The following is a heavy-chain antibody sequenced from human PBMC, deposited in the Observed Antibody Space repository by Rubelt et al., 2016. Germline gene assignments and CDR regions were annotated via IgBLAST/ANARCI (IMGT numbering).Heavy chain of an antibody. CDR3: AGDTGVVTATSWGNSGMDV. CDR1: GGSFSGYY. CDR2: IYYSGST. Sequence: QVQLQQWGAGLLKPSETLSLTCAVYGGSFSGYYWSWIRQPPGKGLEWIGYIYYSGSTNYNPSLKSRVTISLDTSKNQFSLKLSAVTAADTAVDYCAGDTGVVTATSWGNSGMDVWGQGTTVTVSS. J-gene: IGHJ6*02. V-gene: IGHV4-34*11. D-gene: IGHD2-21*02.